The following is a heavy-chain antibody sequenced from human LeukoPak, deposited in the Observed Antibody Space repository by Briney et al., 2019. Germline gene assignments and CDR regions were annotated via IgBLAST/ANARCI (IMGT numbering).Heavy chain of an antibody. Sequence: SETLSLTCTVSGGSISSSRYYWGWIRQPPGRGLEWIGSIYYSGSTYYIPSLKSRVTISVDRSKNQFSLKLSSVTAADTAVYYCARAPPDKLYYYGSGSYSYFDYWGQGTLVTVSS. V-gene: IGHV4-39*07. CDR1: GGSISSSRYY. D-gene: IGHD3-10*01. CDR2: IYYSGST. CDR3: ARAPPDKLYYYGSGSYSYFDY. J-gene: IGHJ4*02.